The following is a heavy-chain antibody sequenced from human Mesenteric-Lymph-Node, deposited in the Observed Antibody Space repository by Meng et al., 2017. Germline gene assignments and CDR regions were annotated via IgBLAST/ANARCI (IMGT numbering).Heavy chain of an antibody. V-gene: IGHV3-21*01. CDR1: GFTFSSYS. D-gene: IGHD4-17*01. CDR3: ARLWDYGDYALDY. Sequence: GGSLRLSCAASGFTFSSYSMNWVRQAPGKGLEWVSSISSSSSYIYYADSVKGRFTISRDNAKNSLYLQMNSLRAEDTAVYYCARLWDYGDYALDYWGQGTLVTVSS. CDR2: ISSSSSYI. J-gene: IGHJ4*02.